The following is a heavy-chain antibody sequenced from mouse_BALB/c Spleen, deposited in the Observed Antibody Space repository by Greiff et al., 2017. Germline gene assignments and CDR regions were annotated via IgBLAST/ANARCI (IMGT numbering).Heavy chain of an antibody. Sequence: EVKLVESGGGLVKPGGSLKLSCAASGFTFSSYTMSWVRQTPEKRLEWVATISSGGSYTYYPDSVKGRFTISRDNAKNTLYLQMSSLKSEDTAMYYCTRGLYDYGGYYYAMDYWGQGTSVTVSS. CDR2: ISSGGSYT. J-gene: IGHJ4*01. CDR1: GFTFSSYT. V-gene: IGHV5-6-4*01. CDR3: TRGLYDYGGYYYAMDY. D-gene: IGHD2-4*01.